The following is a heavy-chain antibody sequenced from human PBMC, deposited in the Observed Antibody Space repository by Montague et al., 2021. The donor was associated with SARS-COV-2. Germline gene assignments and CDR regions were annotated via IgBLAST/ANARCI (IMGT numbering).Heavy chain of an antibody. CDR1: GFTFRDYA. J-gene: IGHJ4*02. V-gene: IGHV3-23*01. CDR2: ITGSGGST. D-gene: IGHD3-3*01. CDR3: ANHQGITVFGVIFN. Sequence: SLRLSCAASGFTFRDYAMSWVRQAPGKGLEWVSTITGSGGSTYYAVSVKGRFTISRDNSKNTLYLQMSSLTAEDTAVYYCANHQGITVFGVIFNWGQGTLVTVSS.